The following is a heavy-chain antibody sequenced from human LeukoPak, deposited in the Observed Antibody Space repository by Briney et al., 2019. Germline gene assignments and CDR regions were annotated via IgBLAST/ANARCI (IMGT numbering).Heavy chain of an antibody. CDR2: VWYDGINK. J-gene: IGHJ4*02. D-gene: IGHD2/OR15-2a*01. CDR3: TRCFSATGPECFDF. Sequence: GGSLRLSCTASGFTFSTYGMHWVRQAPGKGLEWVALVWYDGINKYYADSVKGRFTISRDNSKNTLYLQMTSLRAEDTAVYYCTRCFSATGPECFDFWGQGTLVTVSS. CDR1: GFTFSTYG. V-gene: IGHV3-33*01.